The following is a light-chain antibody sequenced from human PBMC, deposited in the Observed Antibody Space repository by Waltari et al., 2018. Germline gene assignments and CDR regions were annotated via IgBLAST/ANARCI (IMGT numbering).Light chain of an antibody. J-gene: IGLJ3*02. CDR3: QTGGHGTWV. CDR2: VNSDGSH. V-gene: IGLV4-69*01. CDR1: SGPSSNI. Sequence: QLVLTQSPSASASLGASVKLTCTLRSGPSSNIIAWLQQQPEKGPRYLMKVNSDGSHSKGDDIPDRFSGSSSGAERYLTISSVQSEDEADYYCQTGGHGTWVFGGGTTLTVL.